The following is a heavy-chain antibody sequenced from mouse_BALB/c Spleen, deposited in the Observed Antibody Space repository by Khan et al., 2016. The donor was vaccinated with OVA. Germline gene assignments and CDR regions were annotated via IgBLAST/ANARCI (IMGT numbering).Heavy chain of an antibody. CDR3: TRHGYVAWFTY. V-gene: IGHV1S135*01. Sequence: EVQLQQSGPELMKPGASVKISRKASGYSFTSYYIHWVMQSHGKSLEWIGYIDPFSGGTTYNQKFKGKATLTVDKSSSTAYLHLSNLPSEDSAVYYCTRHGYVAWFTYWGQGTLVTVSA. D-gene: IGHD2-2*01. CDR2: IDPFSGGT. CDR1: GYSFTSYY. J-gene: IGHJ3*01.